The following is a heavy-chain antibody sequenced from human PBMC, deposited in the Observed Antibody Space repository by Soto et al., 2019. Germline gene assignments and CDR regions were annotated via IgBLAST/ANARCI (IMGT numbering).Heavy chain of an antibody. CDR2: IYTSGST. J-gene: IGHJ6*02. V-gene: IGHV4-4*07. D-gene: IGHD3-10*01. Sequence: PSETLSLTCTVSGGSISSYYWSWIRQPAGKGLEWIGRIYTSGSTNYNPSLKSRVTMSVDTSKNQFSLKLSSVTAADTDVYYCARVLPREWLGGYYGMDVWGQGNTVTVSS. CDR1: GGSISSYY. CDR3: ARVLPREWLGGYYGMDV.